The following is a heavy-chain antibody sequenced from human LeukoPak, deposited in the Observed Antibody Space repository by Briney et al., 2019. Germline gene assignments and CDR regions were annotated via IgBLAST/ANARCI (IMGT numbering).Heavy chain of an antibody. CDR1: GFTFSSYA. Sequence: PGGSLRLSCAASGFTFSSYAMSWVRQAPGKGLEWVSAISGSGGSTYYADSVKGRFTISRDNSKNSLYLQMNSLRAEDTALYYCAKGYGSGSSGYMDVWGKGTTVTVSS. CDR2: ISGSGGST. J-gene: IGHJ6*03. CDR3: AKGYGSGSSGYMDV. D-gene: IGHD3-10*01. V-gene: IGHV3-23*01.